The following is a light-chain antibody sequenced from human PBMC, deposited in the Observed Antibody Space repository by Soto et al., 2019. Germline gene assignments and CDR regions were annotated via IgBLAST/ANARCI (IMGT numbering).Light chain of an antibody. V-gene: IGKV3-20*01. CDR1: QSVRSNY. J-gene: IGKJ4*01. Sequence: EIVLTQSPGTLSLSSGERATLSCRASQSVRSNYLAWYQQKPGQAPRLLIYGASSRATGIPARFGGSGSGTEFTLTISRLEPEDFEVYYCKQYDSSPLTFGGGTKVEIK. CDR3: KQYDSSPLT. CDR2: GAS.